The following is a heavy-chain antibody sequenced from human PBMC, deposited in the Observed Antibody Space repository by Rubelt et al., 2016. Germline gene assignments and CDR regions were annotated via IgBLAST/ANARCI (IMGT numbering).Heavy chain of an antibody. CDR2: ISSDGSNK. Sequence: QVQLVESGGGVVQPGRSLRLSCAASGFTFSSSAMNWVRQAPGKGLEWVAIISSDGSNKYYADSVRGRFTISRDNSKNTLYLQMNGLRREETAVEYCARGGSKLDDWGQGTLVTVSS. J-gene: IGHJ4*02. CDR1: GFTFSSSA. V-gene: IGHV3-30*04. CDR3: ARGGSKLDD. D-gene: IGHD3-16*01.